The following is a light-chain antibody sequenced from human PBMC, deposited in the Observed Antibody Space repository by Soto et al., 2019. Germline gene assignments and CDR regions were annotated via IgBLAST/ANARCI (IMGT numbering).Light chain of an antibody. CDR3: QQYSSSRT. Sequence: DIVMTQSPDILSLSPGERGTLSCRASQSVANNVAWYQQKPGQTPRLLIYDASTRATGIPARFSGSGSGTEFTLTISGLQSEDFAMYYCQQYSSSRTFGQGTKVDIK. CDR1: QSVANN. V-gene: IGKV3-15*01. CDR2: DAS. J-gene: IGKJ1*01.